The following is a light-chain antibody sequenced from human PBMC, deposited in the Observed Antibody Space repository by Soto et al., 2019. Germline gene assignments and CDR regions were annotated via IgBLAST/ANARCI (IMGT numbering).Light chain of an antibody. Sequence: QSALTQPASVSGSPGQSITISCTGSSSDVGGYNYVTWYQQHPGTAPKLMIYDVSNRASGVSDRFSGSKSGNTASLTISWLQAEDEADYYCSSYTSSTTQLFGGGTKLTGL. J-gene: IGLJ2*01. V-gene: IGLV2-14*03. CDR3: SSYTSSTTQL. CDR1: SSDVGGYNY. CDR2: DVS.